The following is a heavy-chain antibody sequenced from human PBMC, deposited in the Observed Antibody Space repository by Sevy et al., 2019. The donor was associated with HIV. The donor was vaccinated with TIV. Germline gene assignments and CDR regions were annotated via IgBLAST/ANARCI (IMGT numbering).Heavy chain of an antibody. CDR3: ARDGSSSSDLYDAFDI. D-gene: IGHD6-6*01. V-gene: IGHV6-1*01. Sequence: SQTLSLTCAISGDSVSSNSAAWNWIRQSPSRGLEWLGRTYYRSKWYNDYAVSVKSRITINPDTSKNHFSLLLNSVTPEDTAVYYCARDGSSSSDLYDAFDIWGQGTMVTVSS. CDR1: GDSVSSNSAA. CDR2: TYYRSKWYN. J-gene: IGHJ3*02.